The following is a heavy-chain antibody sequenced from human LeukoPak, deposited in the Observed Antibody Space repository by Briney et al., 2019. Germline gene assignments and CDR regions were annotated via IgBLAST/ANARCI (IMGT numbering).Heavy chain of an antibody. CDR3: VGRTSWYDAFDI. CDR1: GFTVSSNY. CDR2: IYSGGST. J-gene: IGHJ3*02. V-gene: IGHV3-66*01. D-gene: IGHD2-2*01. Sequence: GGSLRLSCAASGFTVSSNYMSWVRQAPGKGLEWVSVIYSGGSTYYADSVKGRFTISRDNAKNSLYLQMNRLRAEDTAVYYCVGRTSWYDAFDIWGQGTMVTVSS.